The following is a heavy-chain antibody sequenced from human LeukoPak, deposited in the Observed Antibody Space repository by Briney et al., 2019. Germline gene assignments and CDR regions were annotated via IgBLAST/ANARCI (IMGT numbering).Heavy chain of an antibody. CDR1: GFTFSTYK. CDR2: ISSSGSTI. Sequence: GGSLRLSCAASGFTFSTYKMNWVRQAPGKGLEWVSYISSSGSTIYYADSVKGRFTISRDNAKNSLYLQMNSLRAEDTAVYYCAREVSSGWYGVLNFDYWGQGTPVTVSS. D-gene: IGHD6-19*01. CDR3: AREVSSGWYGVLNFDY. J-gene: IGHJ4*02. V-gene: IGHV3-48*03.